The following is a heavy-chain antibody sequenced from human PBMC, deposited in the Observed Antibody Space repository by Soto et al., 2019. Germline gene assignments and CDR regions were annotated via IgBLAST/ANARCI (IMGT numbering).Heavy chain of an antibody. CDR2: AHYSGAT. CDR3: ARGVSFMTTVTTFYFDF. D-gene: IGHD4-17*01. J-gene: IGHJ4*02. V-gene: IGHV4-59*01. CDR1: GVSMHNFF. Sequence: PSETLSLTCYGSGVSMHNFFWTWIRPPPGKGLEWIGYAHYSGATNYNPSLMSRLTISVDTSNKQFPLKLTSVTAADTAVYYCARGVSFMTTVTTFYFDFWGQGTLVTVSS.